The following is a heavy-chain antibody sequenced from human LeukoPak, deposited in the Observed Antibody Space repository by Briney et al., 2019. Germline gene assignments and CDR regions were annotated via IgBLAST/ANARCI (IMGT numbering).Heavy chain of an antibody. CDR1: GGSIKNYY. V-gene: IGHV4-59*01. CDR3: ARQSDPYYHYGLDF. Sequence: SETLSLTCALSGGSIKNYYWSWIRQPLGKGLGWIGYVYYTGTTSYNPSLKSRVTISVETSKDQFSLTLNSVTAADTAVYHCARQSDPYYHYGLDFWGQGTTVIVSS. CDR2: VYYTGTT. J-gene: IGHJ6*02.